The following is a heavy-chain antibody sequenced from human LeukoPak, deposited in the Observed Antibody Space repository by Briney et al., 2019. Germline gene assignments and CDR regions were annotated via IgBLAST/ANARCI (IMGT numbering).Heavy chain of an antibody. D-gene: IGHD6-19*01. V-gene: IGHV3-7*04. CDR3: ARGGWYYGY. J-gene: IGHJ4*02. CDR2: IKQDGSEK. CDR1: GFTFSSYW. Sequence: GGSLRLSCEPSGFTFSSYWLSWVRQAPGKGLDWVANIKQDGSEKYYVDSVKGRFTISRDNAKNSLYLQMNSLRAEDTAVYYCARGGWYYGYWGQGTLVTVSS.